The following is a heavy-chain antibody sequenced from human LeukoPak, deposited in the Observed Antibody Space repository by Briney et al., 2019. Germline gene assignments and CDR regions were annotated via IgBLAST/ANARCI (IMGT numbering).Heavy chain of an antibody. CDR1: GFTFSSYS. J-gene: IGHJ4*02. CDR2: ISSSSSTI. D-gene: IGHD3-16*01. Sequence: GGSLRLSCAASGFTFSSYSMNWVRQAPGKGLEWVSYISSSSSTIYYADSVKGRFTISRDNAKNSLYLQMSSLRDEDTAVYYCARDLAPWYWGQGTLVTVSS. V-gene: IGHV3-48*02. CDR3: ARDLAPWY.